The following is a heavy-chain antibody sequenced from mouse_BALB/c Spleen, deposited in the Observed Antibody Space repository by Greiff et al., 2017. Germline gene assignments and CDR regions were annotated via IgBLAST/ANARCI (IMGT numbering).Heavy chain of an antibody. J-gene: IGHJ3*01. CDR2: INPGSGGT. D-gene: IGHD2-4*01. V-gene: IGHV1-54*01. CDR3: ARSGTTMITTAAY. CDR1: GYAFTNYL. Sequence: QVQLQQSGAELVRPGTSVKVSCKASGYAFTNYLIEWVKQRPGQGLEWIGVINPGSGGTNYNEKFKGKATLTADKSSSTAYMQLSSLTSDDSAVYFCARSGTTMITTAAYWGQGTLVTVSA.